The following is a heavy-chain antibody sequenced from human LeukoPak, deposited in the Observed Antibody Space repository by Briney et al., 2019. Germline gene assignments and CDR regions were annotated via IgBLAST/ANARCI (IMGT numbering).Heavy chain of an antibody. J-gene: IGHJ4*02. Sequence: SVKVSCKASGGTFSSYATSWVRQAPGQGLEWMGGIIPIFGTANYAQKFQGRVTITTDESTSTAYMELSSLRSEDTAVYYCARGNTKHCTNGVCYPEDFDYWGQGTLVTVSS. CDR3: ARGNTKHCTNGVCYPEDFDY. V-gene: IGHV1-69*05. D-gene: IGHD2-8*01. CDR2: IIPIFGTA. CDR1: GGTFSSYA.